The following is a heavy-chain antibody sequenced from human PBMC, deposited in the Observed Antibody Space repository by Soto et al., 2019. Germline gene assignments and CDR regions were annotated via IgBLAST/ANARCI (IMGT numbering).Heavy chain of an antibody. CDR2: IIPIFGTA. D-gene: IGHD3-10*01. CDR3: ARVKDYCSGRFYYYYGMDV. CDR1: GGTFSSYA. J-gene: IGHJ6*02. Sequence: QVQLVQSGAEVKKPGSSVKVSCKASGGTFSSYAISWVRQAPGQGLEWMGGIIPIFGTANYAQKFQGRVTITADKSTSTAYMELSSLRAEDTAVYYCARVKDYCSGRFYYYYGMDVWGQGTTVTVSS. V-gene: IGHV1-69*06.